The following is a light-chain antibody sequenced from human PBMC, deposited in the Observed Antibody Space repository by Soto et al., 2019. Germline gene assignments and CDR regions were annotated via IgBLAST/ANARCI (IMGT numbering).Light chain of an antibody. Sequence: SYELTQPPSVSVSPGQTASITCSGHKLWDRYAFWYHQKPGQSPVLVIYQDTKRPSGIPERFSGSNSGNTATLTISGTQAMDEADYYCQSWDSNTVVFGGGTKVTVL. J-gene: IGLJ2*01. CDR2: QDT. CDR3: QSWDSNTVV. CDR1: KLWDRY. V-gene: IGLV3-1*01.